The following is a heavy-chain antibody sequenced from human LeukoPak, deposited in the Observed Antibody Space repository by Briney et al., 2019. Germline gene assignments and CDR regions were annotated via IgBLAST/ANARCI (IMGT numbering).Heavy chain of an antibody. V-gene: IGHV3-74*01. J-gene: IGHJ6*03. CDR2: IYNDGSST. CDR3: VRDYHYYIDV. CDR1: GFTFSSYL. Sequence: GGSLRLSCVASGFTFSSYLMQWVRQTPGKGLVSVSYIYNDGSSTSYADSVKGRFTISRDNAKNTLYLQMNSLRSEDTAIYYCVRDYHYYIDVWGKGTTVIVSS.